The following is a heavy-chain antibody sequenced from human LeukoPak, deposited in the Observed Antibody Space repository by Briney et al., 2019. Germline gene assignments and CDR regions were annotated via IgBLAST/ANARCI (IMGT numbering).Heavy chain of an antibody. CDR2: ISGSGGST. J-gene: IGHJ5*02. CDR3: AKDAGSLVASLRLGWFDP. V-gene: IGHV3-23*01. CDR1: GFTFSSYA. D-gene: IGHD5-12*01. Sequence: PGGSLRLSCAASGFTFSSYAMSWVRQAPGKGLEWVSAISGSGGSTYYADSVKGRFTISRDNSKNTLYLQMNSLRAEDTAVYYCAKDAGSLVASLRLGWFDPWGQGTLVTVSS.